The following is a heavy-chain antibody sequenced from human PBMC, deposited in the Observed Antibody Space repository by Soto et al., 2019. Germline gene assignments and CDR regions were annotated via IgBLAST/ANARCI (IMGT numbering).Heavy chain of an antibody. CDR1: GGSISSGY. CDR2: IYYSGST. CDR3: ARHAGGDTWELLDY. Sequence: SETLSLTCSVSGGSISSGYWTWIRQPPGKGLEWIGYIYYSGSTNYNPSLKSRVTISVDTSKNQFSLKLSSVTAADTAVYYCARHAGGDTWELLDYWGQGTLVTVS. D-gene: IGHD1-26*01. V-gene: IGHV4-59*08. J-gene: IGHJ4*02.